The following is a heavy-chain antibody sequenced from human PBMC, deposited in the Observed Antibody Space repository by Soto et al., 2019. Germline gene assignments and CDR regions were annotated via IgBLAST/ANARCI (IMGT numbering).Heavy chain of an antibody. D-gene: IGHD4-17*01. CDR1: GFTFSSYW. V-gene: IGHV3-7*01. J-gene: IGHJ3*02. Sequence: GGSLRLSCAASGFTFSSYWMSWVRQAPGKGLEWVANIKQDGSEKYYVDSVKGRCTTSRDNAKNSLYLQMNSLRAEDTAVYYCARNPGYYGDYGDAFDIWGQGTMVTVSS. CDR2: IKQDGSEK. CDR3: ARNPGYYGDYGDAFDI.